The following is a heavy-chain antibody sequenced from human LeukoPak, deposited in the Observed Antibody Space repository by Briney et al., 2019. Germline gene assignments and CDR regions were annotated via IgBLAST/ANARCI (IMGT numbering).Heavy chain of an antibody. CDR2: IYSSGST. CDR1: GGSIRGYY. D-gene: IGHD4-17*01. J-gene: IGHJ4*02. Sequence: SETLSLTCTVSGGSIRGYYWSWIRQPPGRGLEWIGYIYSSGSTNYNPSLKSRVTMSVDTSKNQFSLKVSSVTAADTAVYYCARSVTTVTPWNFDYWGQGTLVTVSS. CDR3: ARSVTTVTPWNFDY. V-gene: IGHV4-59*01.